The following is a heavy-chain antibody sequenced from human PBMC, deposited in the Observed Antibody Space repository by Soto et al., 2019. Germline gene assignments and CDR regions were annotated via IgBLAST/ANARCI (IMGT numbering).Heavy chain of an antibody. D-gene: IGHD3-22*01. Sequence: QVQLQESGPGLVKPSETLSLTCTVSGGSIDSYYWTWIRQPPGKGLEWIGYVYYTGTTTYSPSLKSRVTISVDTSMNQISLKLSSVTAADTAFYYCARLGGYYHSLDTWGQGTLVTVSS. CDR3: ARLGGYYHSLDT. J-gene: IGHJ5*02. V-gene: IGHV4-59*08. CDR1: GGSIDSYY. CDR2: VYYTGTT.